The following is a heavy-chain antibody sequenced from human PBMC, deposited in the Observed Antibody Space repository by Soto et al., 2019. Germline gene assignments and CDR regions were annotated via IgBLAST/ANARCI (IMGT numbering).Heavy chain of an antibody. CDR3: ARDRENIAVAEKSDYYYYGMDL. J-gene: IGHJ6*02. CDR2: TYYRSKWYN. D-gene: IGHD6-13*01. CDR1: GDSVSSNSAA. Sequence: SQTLSLTCAISGDSVSSNSAAWNWIRQSPSRGLEWLGRTYYRSKWYNDYAVSVKSRITINPDTSKNQFSLQLNSVTPEDTAVYYCARDRENIAVAEKSDYYYYGMDLWGRGSSVTGSS. V-gene: IGHV6-1*01.